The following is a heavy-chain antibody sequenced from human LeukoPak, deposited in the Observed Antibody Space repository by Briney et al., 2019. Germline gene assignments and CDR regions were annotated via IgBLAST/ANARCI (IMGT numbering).Heavy chain of an antibody. Sequence: PGGSLTLSCAASGFSFSYYGMHWVRQAPGKGLEWVAVIWYDGSNKYYADSVKGRFTISRDNSRNTLNLQMNSLRVEDTAVYYCARARSRGYSYGPVDYWSQGTLVTVSS. J-gene: IGHJ4*02. CDR3: ARARSRGYSYGPVDY. CDR1: GFSFSYYG. CDR2: IWYDGSNK. D-gene: IGHD5-18*01. V-gene: IGHV3-33*01.